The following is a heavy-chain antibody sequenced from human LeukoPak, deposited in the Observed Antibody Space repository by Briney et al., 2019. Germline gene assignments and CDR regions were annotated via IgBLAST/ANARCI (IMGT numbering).Heavy chain of an antibody. CDR3: ARIVVVPAAIDY. J-gene: IGHJ4*02. CDR1: GGSISSGDYY. D-gene: IGHD2-2*01. Sequence: SQTLSLTCTVSGGSISSGDYYWSWIRQPPGKGLEWIGYIYYSGSTYYNPSLKSRVTISVDTSKNQFSLKLSSVTAADTAVYYCARIVVVPAAIDYWGQGTLVTVSS. V-gene: IGHV4-30-4*01. CDR2: IYYSGST.